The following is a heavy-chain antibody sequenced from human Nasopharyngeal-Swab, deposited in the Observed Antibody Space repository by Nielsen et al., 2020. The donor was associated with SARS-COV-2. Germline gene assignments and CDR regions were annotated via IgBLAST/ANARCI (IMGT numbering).Heavy chain of an antibody. Sequence: GGSLRLSCAASGFTFSSYAISWVRQAPGQGLEWMGGIIPIFGTANYAQKFQGRVTITADESTSTAYMELSSLRSKDTAVYYCATGVCGGDCYPAQHDAFDIWGQGTMVTVSS. D-gene: IGHD2-21*02. CDR2: IIPIFGTA. J-gene: IGHJ3*02. CDR3: ATGVCGGDCYPAQHDAFDI. CDR1: GFTFSSYA. V-gene: IGHV1-69*01.